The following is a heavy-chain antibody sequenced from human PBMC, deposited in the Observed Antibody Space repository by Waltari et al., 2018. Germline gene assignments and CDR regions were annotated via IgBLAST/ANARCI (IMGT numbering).Heavy chain of an antibody. J-gene: IGHJ4*02. CDR2: IDYSGSN. V-gene: IGHV4-39*01. CDR3: ADSSGSYYNGGHFDY. CDR1: GGSISSSSYY. Sequence: QLQLPESGPGLVKPSESLSLTCTVSGGSISSSSYYWGCIRPPPGKGLEWIGCIDYSGSNYYNPSLKSRVTISVDTSKNQFSLKLDSVTAADTAVYYCADSSGSYYNGGHFDYWGQGTLVTVSS. D-gene: IGHD3-10*01.